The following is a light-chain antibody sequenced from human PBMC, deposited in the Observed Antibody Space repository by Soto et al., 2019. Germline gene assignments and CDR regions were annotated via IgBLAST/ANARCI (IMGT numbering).Light chain of an antibody. V-gene: IGKV1-12*01. J-gene: IGKJ1*01. CDR2: AAS. CDR3: QQRET. Sequence: DIPVTQSPSSVSASVGVRVSITCRASQDIVGYLAWYQHTPGRTPELLIHAASRLQRGGPSRFSGSGAGTDFTLTLSSLQPEDFATYYWQQRETFGQGTKVEIK. CDR1: QDIVGY.